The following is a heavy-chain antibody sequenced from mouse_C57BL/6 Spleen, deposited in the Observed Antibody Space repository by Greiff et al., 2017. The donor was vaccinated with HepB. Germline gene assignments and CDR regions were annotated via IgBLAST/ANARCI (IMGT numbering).Heavy chain of an antibody. Sequence: VQLQQSGPELVKPGASVKISCKASGYTFTDYYMNWVKQSHGKSLEWIGDINPNNGGTSYNQKFKGKATLTVDKSSSTAYMELRSLTSEDSAVYYCARWDYYGSSPWFAYWGQGTLVTVSA. V-gene: IGHV1-26*01. CDR3: ARWDYYGSSPWFAY. J-gene: IGHJ3*01. CDR1: GYTFTDYY. D-gene: IGHD1-1*01. CDR2: INPNNGGT.